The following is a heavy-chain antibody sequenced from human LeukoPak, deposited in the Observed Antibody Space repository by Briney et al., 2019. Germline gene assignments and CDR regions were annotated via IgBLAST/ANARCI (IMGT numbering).Heavy chain of an antibody. J-gene: IGHJ5*02. D-gene: IGHD3-16*02. V-gene: IGHV4-34*01. CDR1: GGSFSGYY. CDR3: ARSDYVWGSYRYKWFDP. Sequence: SETLSLTCAVYGGSFSGYYWSWIRQPPGKGLEWIGEINHSGGTNYNPSLKSRVTISVDTSKNQFSLKLSSVTAADTAVYYCARSDYVWGSYRYKWFDPWGQGTLVTVSP. CDR2: INHSGGT.